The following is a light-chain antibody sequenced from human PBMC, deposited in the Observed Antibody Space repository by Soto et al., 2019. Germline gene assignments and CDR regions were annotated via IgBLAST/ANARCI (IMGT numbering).Light chain of an antibody. CDR1: QSVSSSY. J-gene: IGKJ5*01. CDR2: GAA. Sequence: EIVLTQSPGTLSLSPGERATLSCRASQSVSSSYLAWYQQKPGQAPRLLIYGAARRATGIPDRFSGRGSGTDFTLTISRLEPEDFAVYYCQQCGSSPRTFGQGTRLEIK. V-gene: IGKV3-20*01. CDR3: QQCGSSPRT.